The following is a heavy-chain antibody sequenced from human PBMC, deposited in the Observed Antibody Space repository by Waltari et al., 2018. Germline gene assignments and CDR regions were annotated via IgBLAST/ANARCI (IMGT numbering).Heavy chain of an antibody. D-gene: IGHD4-17*01. V-gene: IGHV3-21*01. CDR3: AREGLDGDYFDY. CDR2: ISSSSSYI. Sequence: EVQLVESGGGLVKPGGSLRLSCAASGFTFSSYSMHWVRQAPGKGLEWVSSISSSSSYIYYADSVKGRFTISRDNAKNSLYLQMNSLRAEDTAVYYCAREGLDGDYFDYWGQGTLVTVSS. J-gene: IGHJ4*02. CDR1: GFTFSSYS.